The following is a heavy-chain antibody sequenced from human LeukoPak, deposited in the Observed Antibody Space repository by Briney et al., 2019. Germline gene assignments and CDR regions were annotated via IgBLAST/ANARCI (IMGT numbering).Heavy chain of an antibody. J-gene: IGHJ4*02. Sequence: PGGSLRLSCAASGFTFSSYAMSWVRQAPGKGLEWVSAISGSGGSTYYADSVKGRFTISRDNSKNTLYVQMNSLRAEDTAVYYCANARFGEFSPDYWGQGTLVTVSS. D-gene: IGHD3-10*01. CDR3: ANARFGEFSPDY. CDR2: ISGSGGST. V-gene: IGHV3-23*01. CDR1: GFTFSSYA.